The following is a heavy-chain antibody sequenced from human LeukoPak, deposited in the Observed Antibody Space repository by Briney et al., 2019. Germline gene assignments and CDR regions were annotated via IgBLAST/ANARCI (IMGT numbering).Heavy chain of an antibody. J-gene: IGHJ6*04. CDR2: IRSKAYGGTT. D-gene: IGHD3-10*01. Sequence: GGSLRLSCTASGFTFGVYAMSWVRQAPGKGREWVGFIRSKAYGGTTEYAASVKGRFTISRDDSKSIAYLQMNSLKTADTAVYYCSYGSGSSYNVYYYAMDVWGKGTTVTVSS. CDR1: GFTFGVYA. CDR3: SYGSGSSYNVYYYAMDV. V-gene: IGHV3-49*04.